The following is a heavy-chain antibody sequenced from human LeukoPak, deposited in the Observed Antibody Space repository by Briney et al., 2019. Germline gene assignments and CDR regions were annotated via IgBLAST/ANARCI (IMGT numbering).Heavy chain of an antibody. CDR3: ARDFGNSGWYTFDY. D-gene: IGHD6-19*01. J-gene: IGHJ4*02. CDR2: TYYRSKWYN. Sequence: SQTLSLTCAISGDSVSSNNGAWNWIRQSPSRGLEWLGRTYYRSKWYNDYAESMKGRITIYPDTSKNQFSLQLNSVTPDDTAVYYCARDFGNSGWYTFDYWGQGSLVTVSS. CDR1: GDSVSSNNGA. V-gene: IGHV6-1*01.